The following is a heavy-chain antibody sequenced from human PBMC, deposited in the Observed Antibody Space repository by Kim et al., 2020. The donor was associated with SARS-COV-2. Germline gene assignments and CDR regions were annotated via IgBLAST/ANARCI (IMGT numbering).Heavy chain of an antibody. D-gene: IGHD2-2*01. J-gene: IGHJ4*02. CDR2: INAGNGNT. CDR1: GYTFTSYA. Sequence: ASVKVSCKASGYTFTSYAMHWVRQAPGQRLEWMGWINAGNGNTKYSQKFQGRVTITRDTSASTAYMELSSLRSEDTAVYYCARVSVGVRYCSSTSCYAEFDYWGQGTLVTVSS. CDR3: ARVSVGVRYCSSTSCYAEFDY. V-gene: IGHV1-3*01.